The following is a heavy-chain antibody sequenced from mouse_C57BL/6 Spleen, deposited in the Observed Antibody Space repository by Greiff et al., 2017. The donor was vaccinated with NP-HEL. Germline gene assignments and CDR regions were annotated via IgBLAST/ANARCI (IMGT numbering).Heavy chain of an antibody. CDR1: GYSITSGYY. Sequence: EVQLQQSGPGLVKPSQSLTLTCSVTGYSITSGYYWNWIRQSPGNQLEWMGYISYDGSNNYNPSLKNRTSITLDTSKNQFFLKLNSVTTEDTATXYCASGGWLRLDYWGQGTTLTVSS. V-gene: IGHV3-6*01. CDR3: ASGGWLRLDY. J-gene: IGHJ2*01. CDR2: ISYDGSN. D-gene: IGHD2-2*01.